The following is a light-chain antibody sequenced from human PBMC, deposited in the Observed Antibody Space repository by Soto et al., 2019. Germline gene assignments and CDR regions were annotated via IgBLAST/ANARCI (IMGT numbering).Light chain of an antibody. CDR1: QSVRSS. V-gene: IGKV3-15*01. CDR3: QQYNNWPQT. J-gene: IGKJ1*01. Sequence: EIVMTQSPATLSVSPGERATLSCRASQSVRSSIAWYQHKPGQAPRLLIYGASTRATGIPARISGSGSGTEFTLTISSLQSEDFAVYYCQQYNNWPQTFDQGTKVDIK. CDR2: GAS.